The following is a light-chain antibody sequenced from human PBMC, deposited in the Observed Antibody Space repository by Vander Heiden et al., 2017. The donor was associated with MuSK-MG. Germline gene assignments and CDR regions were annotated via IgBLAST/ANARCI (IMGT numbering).Light chain of an antibody. CDR2: GAS. J-gene: IGKJ2*01. CDR1: QSVSSN. V-gene: IGKV3-15*01. CDR3: QQDNNWPPYT. Sequence: EIVMTQSPATLSVSPGERATLSCRASQSVSSNLAWYQQKPGQAPRLLIYGASTRDTGIPARFSGSGYGTEFTLTISSRQSEDFAVYYCQQDNNWPPYTFGQGTKVEIK.